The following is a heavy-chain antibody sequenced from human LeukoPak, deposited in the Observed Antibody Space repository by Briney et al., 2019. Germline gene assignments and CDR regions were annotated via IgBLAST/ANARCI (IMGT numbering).Heavy chain of an antibody. CDR1: GFTFSTCS. J-gene: IGHJ3*02. V-gene: IGHV3-48*01. CDR2: ISSSSSSI. D-gene: IGHD5-12*01. Sequence: PGGSLRLSCAASGFTFSTCSMNWVRQAPGKGLEWVSYISSSSSSIYYADSVKGRFTISRDNAKNSLYLQMNSLRAEDTAVYYCAREGGYSGYADAFDIWGQGTMVTVSS. CDR3: AREGGYSGYADAFDI.